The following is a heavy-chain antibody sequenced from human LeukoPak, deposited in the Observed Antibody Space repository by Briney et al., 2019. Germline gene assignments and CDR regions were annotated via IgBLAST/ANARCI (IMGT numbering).Heavy chain of an antibody. CDR1: GVSINTGGYY. D-gene: IGHD3-16*01. V-gene: IGHV4-31*03. J-gene: IGHJ5*02. CDR2: IYFTGAP. CDR3: ENSPGGFQWLDP. Sequence: SETLSLTCNVSGVSINTGGYYWHWVRQHPGKGLEWIGSIYFTGAPNYNPSFKSRVIISTDTSKNQFSLQLSSVTAADTAVYYCENSPGGFQWLDPWGQGTLVTVSS.